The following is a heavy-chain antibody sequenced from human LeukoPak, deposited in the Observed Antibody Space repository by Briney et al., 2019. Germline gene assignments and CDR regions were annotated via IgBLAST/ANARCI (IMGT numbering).Heavy chain of an antibody. CDR2: IYSGGST. V-gene: IGHV3-53*01. J-gene: IGHJ6*03. Sequence: GGSLRLSCAASGFTVSSNYMSWVRQAPGKGLEWVSVIYSGGSTYYADSVKGRFTISRDNSKNTLYLQMNSLRAEDTAVYYCARGSVVPAAIGYYYYMDVWGKGTTVTISS. CDR1: GFTVSSNY. D-gene: IGHD2-2*01. CDR3: ARGSVVPAAIGYYYYMDV.